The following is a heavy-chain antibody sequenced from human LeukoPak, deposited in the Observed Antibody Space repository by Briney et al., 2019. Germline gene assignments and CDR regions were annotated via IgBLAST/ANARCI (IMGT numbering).Heavy chain of an antibody. D-gene: IGHD3-22*01. J-gene: IGHJ4*02. CDR2: INPSGGST. V-gene: IGHV1-46*01. CDR1: GYTFTSYY. CDR3: AREKMGITMIVGIIDY. Sequence: GASVKVSCKASGYTFTSYYMHWVRQAPGQGLEWMGIINPSGGSTSYAQEFQGRVTMTRDTSTSTVYMELSSLRSEDTAVYYCAREKMGITMIVGIIDYWGQGTLVTVSS.